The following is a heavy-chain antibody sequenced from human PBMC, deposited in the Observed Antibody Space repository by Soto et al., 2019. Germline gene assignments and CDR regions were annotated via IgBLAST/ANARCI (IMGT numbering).Heavy chain of an antibody. CDR3: ARNRNCSSTSCLPALGY. Sequence: QVQLVQSGAEVKKPGASVKVSCKASGYTFTSYGISWVRQAPGQGLEWMGWISAYNCNTNYAQKLQGRVTMTTDTSTGTAYMELRSLRSDDTAVYYCARNRNCSSTSCLPALGYWGQGTLVTVSS. D-gene: IGHD2-2*01. V-gene: IGHV1-18*04. J-gene: IGHJ4*02. CDR2: ISAYNCNT. CDR1: GYTFTSYG.